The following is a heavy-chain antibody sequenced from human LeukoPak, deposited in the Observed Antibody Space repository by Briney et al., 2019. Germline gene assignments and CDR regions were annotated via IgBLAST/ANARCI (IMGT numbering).Heavy chain of an antibody. Sequence: SETLSLTCTVSGGSISSYYWSWIRQPPGKGLEWIGYIYYSGSTNYNPSLKSRVTISVDTSKNQFSLKLSSVTAADTAVYYCARRVTISDAFDIWGQGTMVTVSS. CDR3: ARRVTISDAFDI. V-gene: IGHV4-59*01. J-gene: IGHJ3*02. D-gene: IGHD3-10*01. CDR1: GGSISSYY. CDR2: IYYSGST.